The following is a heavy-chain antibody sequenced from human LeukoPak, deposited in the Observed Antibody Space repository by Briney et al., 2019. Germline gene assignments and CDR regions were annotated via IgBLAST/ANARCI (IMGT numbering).Heavy chain of an antibody. V-gene: IGHV1-24*01. J-gene: IGHJ3*02. CDR3: ATATYYYGPLDAFDI. CDR1: GYTLTELS. Sequence: GASVKVSCKVSGYTLTELSMHWVRQAPGKGLEWMGGFDPEDGETIYAQKFQGRVTMTEDTSTDTAYMELSSLRSEGTAVYYCATATYYYGPLDAFDIWGQGTMVTVSS. CDR2: FDPEDGET. D-gene: IGHD3-10*01.